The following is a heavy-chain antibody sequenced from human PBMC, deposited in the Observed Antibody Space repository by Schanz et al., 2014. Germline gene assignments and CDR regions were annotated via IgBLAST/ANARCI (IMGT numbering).Heavy chain of an antibody. D-gene: IGHD6-13*01. CDR2: IIPILGIA. Sequence: QVQLVQSGAEAKKPGSSVKVSCKASGGTFSTYTISWVRQAPGQGLEWMGRIIPILGIANYAQKFQGRVTITADKSTFTAYMDVSSLRSEDTAVYYFASSGAGYSSSWDFDYWGQGALVTVSS. J-gene: IGHJ4*02. V-gene: IGHV1-69*02. CDR1: GGTFSTYT. CDR3: ASSGAGYSSSWDFDY.